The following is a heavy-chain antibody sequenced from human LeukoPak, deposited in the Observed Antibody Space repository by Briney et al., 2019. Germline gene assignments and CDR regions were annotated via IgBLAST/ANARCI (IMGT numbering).Heavy chain of an antibody. CDR2: IIPIFGTA. CDR1: GGTFSSYA. Sequence: ASVTVSCKASGGTFSSYAISWVRQAPGQGLEWMGGIIPIFGTANYAQKFQGRVTITADESTSTAYMELSSLRSEDTAVYYCAREGVYYDYVWGSYRPIYFDYWGQGTLVTVSS. CDR3: AREGVYYDYVWGSYRPIYFDY. J-gene: IGHJ4*02. D-gene: IGHD3-16*02. V-gene: IGHV1-69*13.